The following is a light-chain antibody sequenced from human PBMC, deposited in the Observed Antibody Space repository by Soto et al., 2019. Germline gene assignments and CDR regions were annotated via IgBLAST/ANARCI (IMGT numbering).Light chain of an antibody. CDR2: EVS. J-gene: IGLJ3*02. Sequence: QSALTQPPSVSGSPGQSITISCTGTSSDVGAYNFVSWYQQHPGKAPKLLIFEVSNRPSGISNRFSGSKSGNTASLTISGLQAEDEADFYCSSYTRSRTWVFGGGTKVTVL. V-gene: IGLV2-14*01. CDR3: SSYTRSRTWV. CDR1: SSDVGAYNF.